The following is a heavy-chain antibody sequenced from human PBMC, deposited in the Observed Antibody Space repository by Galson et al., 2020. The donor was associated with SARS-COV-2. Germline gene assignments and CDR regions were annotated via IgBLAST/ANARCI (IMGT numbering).Heavy chain of an antibody. V-gene: IGHV3-21*01. CDR2: IFGSGSHR. D-gene: IGHD3-16*01. CDR3: ARDLGPAPMIKWYFDL. Sequence: GESLKISCVASGFTFSDYTMIWVRQAPGKGLEWVSSIFGSGSHRYYADSVKGRFTISRDSDKSSLYLQMNSLGADDTAVYYCARDLGPAPMIKWYFDLWGRGALVTVSS. CDR1: GFTFSDYT. J-gene: IGHJ2*01.